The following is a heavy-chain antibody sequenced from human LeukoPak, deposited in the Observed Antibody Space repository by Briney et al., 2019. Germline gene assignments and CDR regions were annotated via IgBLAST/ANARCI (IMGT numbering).Heavy chain of an antibody. CDR3: ARDRYGDYVIDY. Sequence: SETLSLTCTVSGGSISSGDYYRSWIRQPPGKGLEWIGYIYYSGSTYYNPSLKSRVTISVDTSKNQFSLKLSSVTAADTAVYYCARDRYGDYVIDYWGQGTLVTVSS. CDR1: GGSISSGDYY. D-gene: IGHD4-17*01. V-gene: IGHV4-30-4*08. J-gene: IGHJ4*02. CDR2: IYYSGST.